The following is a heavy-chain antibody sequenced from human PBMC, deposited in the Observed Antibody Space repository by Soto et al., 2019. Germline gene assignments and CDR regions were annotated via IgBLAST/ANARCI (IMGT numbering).Heavy chain of an antibody. Sequence: ASVKVSCKASGYTFTSYDINWVRQATGQGLEWMGWMNPNSGNTGYAQKFQGRVTMTRNTSISTAYMELSSLRSEDTAVYYCARGHSSGWYGLGIYFDDWGQGTLVTVSS. CDR2: MNPNSGNT. D-gene: IGHD6-19*01. J-gene: IGHJ4*02. CDR1: GYTFTSYD. CDR3: ARGHSSGWYGLGIYFDD. V-gene: IGHV1-8*01.